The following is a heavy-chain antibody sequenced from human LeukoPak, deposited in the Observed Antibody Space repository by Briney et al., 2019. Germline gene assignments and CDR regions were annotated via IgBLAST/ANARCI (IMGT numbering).Heavy chain of an antibody. D-gene: IGHD6-13*01. J-gene: IGHJ5*02. CDR2: ISAYNGNT. CDR3: ARDPVGAAAGKGWFDP. V-gene: IGHV1-18*01. CDR1: GYTFTSYG. Sequence: ASVKVSCKASGYTFTSYGISWVRQAPGQGLEWMGWISAYNGNTNYAQKLQGRATMTTDTSTSTAYMELRSLRSDDTAVYYCARDPVGAAAGKGWFDPWGQGTLVTVSS.